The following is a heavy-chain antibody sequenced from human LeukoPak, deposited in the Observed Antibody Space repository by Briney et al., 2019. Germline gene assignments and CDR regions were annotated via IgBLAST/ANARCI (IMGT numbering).Heavy chain of an antibody. Sequence: VASLKVSRKPSRYTSTSYYIHWVRQAPRQGLWWVGIINHSGETTSYAQKFQGRVTMTRDMSTSTVYLELSSLRSEDTAVYYCARVSECGGIFNAFDYWGRGTLVTVSS. V-gene: IGHV1-46*01. CDR1: RYTSTSYY. CDR3: ARVSECGGIFNAFDY. D-gene: IGHD2-21*01. J-gene: IGHJ4*02. CDR2: INHSGETT.